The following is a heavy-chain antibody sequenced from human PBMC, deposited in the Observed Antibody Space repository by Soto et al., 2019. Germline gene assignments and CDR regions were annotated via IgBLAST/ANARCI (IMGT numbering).Heavy chain of an antibody. CDR1: GYTFTSYA. D-gene: IGHD3-22*01. J-gene: IGHJ5*02. CDR2: INAGNGNT. V-gene: IGHV1-3*01. CDR3: ARERLQITMIVGTNWFDP. Sequence: GASVKVSCKASGYTFTSYAIHWVRQAPGQRLEWMGWINAGNGNTKYSQKFQRRVTITRYTSASTAYMELSSLRYEDTAVYYCARERLQITMIVGTNWFDPWGQGTLVIVSS.